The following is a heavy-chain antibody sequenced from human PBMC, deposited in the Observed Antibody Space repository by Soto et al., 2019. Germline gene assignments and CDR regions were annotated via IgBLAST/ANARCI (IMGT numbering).Heavy chain of an antibody. CDR2: INNRNGNT. CDR3: XXXGNQWDHRYFDS. V-gene: IGHV1-18*01. D-gene: IGHD1-26*01. CDR1: GHTFITYG. J-gene: IGHJ4*02. Sequence: QVQLVRSGAEVRKPGASLKVSCKASGHTFITYGVSWVRQAPGQGLEWMGWINNRNGNTNYAQKFQGRVTMTTDTSTXTVXMXLXXXRSXXXAXXXXXXXGNQWDHRYFDSWGQGTLVTVSS.